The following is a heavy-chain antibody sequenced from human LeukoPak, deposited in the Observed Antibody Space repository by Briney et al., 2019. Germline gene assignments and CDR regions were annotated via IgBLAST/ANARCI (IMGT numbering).Heavy chain of an antibody. CDR1: GFTFSSYA. Sequence: GGSLRLSCAASGFTFSSYAMSWVRQAPGKGLEWVSGISWNSGSIGYADSVKGRFTISRDNAKNSLYLQMNSLRAEDTALYYCAEDKGGRGYSGYDLGILDYWGQGTLVTVSS. CDR2: ISWNSGSI. D-gene: IGHD5-12*01. V-gene: IGHV3-9*01. J-gene: IGHJ4*02. CDR3: AEDKGGRGYSGYDLGILDY.